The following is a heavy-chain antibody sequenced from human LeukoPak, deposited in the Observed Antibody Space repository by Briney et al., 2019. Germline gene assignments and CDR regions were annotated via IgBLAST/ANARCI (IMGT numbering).Heavy chain of an antibody. Sequence: GESLKISCKGSGFSFTSFWIGWVRQMPGKDLEWMGIIYPGDSDTRYSPSFQGQVTISADRSTNTAYLQWSRLKASDTAIYYCAISAADRSTSLYFQHWGQGTLVTVSS. J-gene: IGHJ1*01. D-gene: IGHD2/OR15-2a*01. CDR2: IYPGDSDT. V-gene: IGHV5-51*01. CDR1: GFSFTSFW. CDR3: AISAADRSTSLYFQH.